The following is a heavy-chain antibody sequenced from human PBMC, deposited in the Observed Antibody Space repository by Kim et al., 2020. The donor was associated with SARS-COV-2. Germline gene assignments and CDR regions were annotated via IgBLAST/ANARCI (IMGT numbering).Heavy chain of an antibody. Sequence: SETLSLTCTVPGGSITRYYWNWIRQTPEKGLEWIGYLFYTGTTNSNPSLKSRVTISADTSKSQFSLKLSSVTAADTALYYCARAAGGTIYYFDYWGQGT. CDR2: LFYTGTT. CDR1: GGSITRYY. CDR3: ARAAGGTIYYFDY. J-gene: IGHJ4*02. V-gene: IGHV4-59*01. D-gene: IGHD1-1*01.